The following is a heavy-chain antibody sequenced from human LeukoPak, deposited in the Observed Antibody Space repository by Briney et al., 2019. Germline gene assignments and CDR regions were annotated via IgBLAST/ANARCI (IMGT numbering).Heavy chain of an antibody. D-gene: IGHD3-16*01. CDR2: IYYSGST. CDR1: GGSISSSSYY. V-gene: IGHV4-39*07. Sequence: PSETLSLTCTVSGGSISSSSYYWGWIRQPPGKGLEWIGSIYYSGSTYYNPSLKSRVTISVDTSKNQFSLKLSSVTAADTAVYYCARVISGGSHALDYWGQGTLVTVSS. CDR3: ARVISGGSHALDY. J-gene: IGHJ4*02.